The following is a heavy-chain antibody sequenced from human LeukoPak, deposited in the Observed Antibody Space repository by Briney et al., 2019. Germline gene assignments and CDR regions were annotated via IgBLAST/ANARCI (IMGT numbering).Heavy chain of an antibody. CDR2: ISGSGGST. CDR3: AKDILRTWGVPPTDDY. J-gene: IGHJ4*02. CDR1: GFTFSSYA. Sequence: PGGSLRLSCAASGFTFSSYAMSWVRQAPGKGLEWVSAISGSGGSTYYADSVKGRFTISRDNSKNTLYLQMNSLRAEDTAVYYCAKDILRTWGVPPTDDYWGQGALVTVSS. V-gene: IGHV3-23*01. D-gene: IGHD7-27*01.